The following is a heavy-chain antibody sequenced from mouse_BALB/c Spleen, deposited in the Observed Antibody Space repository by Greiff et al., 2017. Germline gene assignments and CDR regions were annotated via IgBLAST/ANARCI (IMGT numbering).Heavy chain of an antibody. CDR1: GDSITSGY. Sequence: VQLKQSGPSLVKPSQTLSLTCSVTGDSITSGYWNWIRKFPGNKLEYMGYISYSGSTYYNPSLKSRISITRDTSKNQYYLQLNSVTTEDTATYYCARYYTTATRAMDYWGQGTSVTVSS. V-gene: IGHV3-8*02. D-gene: IGHD1-2*01. CDR2: ISYSGST. J-gene: IGHJ4*01. CDR3: ARYYTTATRAMDY.